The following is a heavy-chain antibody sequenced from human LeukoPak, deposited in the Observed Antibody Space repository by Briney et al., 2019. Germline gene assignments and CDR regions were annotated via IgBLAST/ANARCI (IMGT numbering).Heavy chain of an antibody. D-gene: IGHD3-3*01. J-gene: IGHJ3*02. CDR1: GFTFSSYG. CDR2: IWYDGSNK. CDR3: ARDGGTIFGVVIDAFDI. Sequence: GGSLRLSCAASGFTFSSYGMHWVRQAPGKGLEWVAVIWYDGSNKYYADSVKGRFTISRDNSKNTLYLQMNSLRAEDTAVYYCARDGGTIFGVVIDAFDIWGQGTMVTVSS. V-gene: IGHV3-33*01.